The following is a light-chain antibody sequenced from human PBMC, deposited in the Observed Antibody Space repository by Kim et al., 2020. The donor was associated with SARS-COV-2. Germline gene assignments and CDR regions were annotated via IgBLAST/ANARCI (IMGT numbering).Light chain of an antibody. CDR3: QTWGTGIRV. CDR2: LNSDGSH. Sequence: ASVKLTCTLSSGHSRYAIAWHQQQPETGPRYLMKLNSDGSHSKGDGIPDRFSGSSSGAERYLTISSLQSEDEADYYCQTWGTGIRVFGGGTKVTVL. V-gene: IGLV4-69*01. CDR1: SGHSRYA. J-gene: IGLJ3*02.